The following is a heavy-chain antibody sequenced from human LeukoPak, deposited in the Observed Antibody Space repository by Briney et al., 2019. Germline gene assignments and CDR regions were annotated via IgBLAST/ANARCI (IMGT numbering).Heavy chain of an antibody. Sequence: GGSLRLSCAASGFTFSSYAMHWVRQAPGKGLEYVSAISSNGGSTYYANSVKGRFTISRDNSKNTLYLQMNSLRAEDTAVYYCAKGGSGSYYYYGMDVWGQGTTVTVSS. D-gene: IGHD3-10*01. V-gene: IGHV3-64*01. CDR3: AKGGSGSYYYYGMDV. CDR2: ISSNGGST. J-gene: IGHJ6*02. CDR1: GFTFSSYA.